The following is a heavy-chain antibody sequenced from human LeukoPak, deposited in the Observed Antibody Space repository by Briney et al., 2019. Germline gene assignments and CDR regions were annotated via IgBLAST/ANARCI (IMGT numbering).Heavy chain of an antibody. Sequence: ASVKVSCKASGYTFTGYYMHWVRQAPGQGLEWMGWINPNSGGTNYAQKFQGRVTMTRDTSISTAYMELSRLRSDDTAVYYCARPHSPFWSGSTPYDYWGQGTLVTVSS. V-gene: IGHV1-2*02. CDR2: INPNSGGT. D-gene: IGHD3-3*01. J-gene: IGHJ4*02. CDR1: GYTFTGYY. CDR3: ARPHSPFWSGSTPYDY.